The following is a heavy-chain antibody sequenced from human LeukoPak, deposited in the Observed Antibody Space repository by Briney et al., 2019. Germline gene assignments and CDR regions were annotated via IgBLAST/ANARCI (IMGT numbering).Heavy chain of an antibody. J-gene: IGHJ4*02. Sequence: SVKVSCKASGGTFSSYAISWVRRAPGQGLEWMGGIIPIFGTANYAQKFQGRVTITTDESTSTAYMELSSLRSEDTAVYYCARDGYCSGGSCYDDYWGQGTLVTVSS. CDR2: IIPIFGTA. D-gene: IGHD2-15*01. CDR1: GGTFSSYA. V-gene: IGHV1-69*05. CDR3: ARDGYCSGGSCYDDY.